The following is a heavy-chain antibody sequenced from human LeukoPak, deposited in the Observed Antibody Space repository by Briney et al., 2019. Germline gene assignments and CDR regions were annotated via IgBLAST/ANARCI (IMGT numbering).Heavy chain of an antibody. CDR2: IYYSGST. Sequence: SETLSLTCTVSGGSISSYYWSWIRQPPGKGLEWIGYIYYSGSTNYNPFLKSRVTISVDTSKNQFSLKLSSVTAADTAVYYCARSGYFDLWGRGTLVTVSS. D-gene: IGHD3-3*01. J-gene: IGHJ2*01. CDR3: ARSGYFDL. V-gene: IGHV4-59*01. CDR1: GGSISSYY.